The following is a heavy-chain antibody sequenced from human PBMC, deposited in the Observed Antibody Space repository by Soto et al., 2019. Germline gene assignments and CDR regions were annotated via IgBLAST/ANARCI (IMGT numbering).Heavy chain of an antibody. CDR2: ISSTGETT. Sequence: EVQLVESGGGLVPPGGSLRLSCAASGFTFSTYSMNWVRQAPGKGLEWVSFISSTGETTYYADSVKGRLTISRDNAKNSLFLQMNSLTAEDTAVYYCARDVRLPVYWGQGTLVTVSS. CDR3: ARDVRLPVY. V-gene: IGHV3-48*01. CDR1: GFTFSTYS. D-gene: IGHD2-2*01. J-gene: IGHJ4*02.